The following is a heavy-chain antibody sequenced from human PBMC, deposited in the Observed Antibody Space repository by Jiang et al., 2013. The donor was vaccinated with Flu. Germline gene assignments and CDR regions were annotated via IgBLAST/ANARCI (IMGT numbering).Heavy chain of an antibody. D-gene: IGHD4-17*01. CDR3: ATASGDYRSDAFDI. J-gene: IGHJ3*02. V-gene: IGHV1-18*01. Sequence: SVKVSCKASGYTFTSYGISWVRQAPGQGLEWMGWISAYNGNTNYAQKLQGRVTMTTDTSTSTAYMELRSLRSDDTAVYYCATASGDYRSDAFDIWGQGTMVTVSS. CDR1: GYTFTSYG. CDR2: ISAYNGNT.